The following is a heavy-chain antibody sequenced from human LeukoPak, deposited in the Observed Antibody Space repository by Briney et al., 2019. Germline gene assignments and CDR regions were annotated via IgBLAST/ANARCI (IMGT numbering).Heavy chain of an antibody. CDR1: GFTFSSYS. V-gene: IGHV3-21*01. CDR2: ISSSSSYI. CDR3: ARSQGPYDY. J-gene: IGHJ4*02. Sequence: GGSLRLSCAASGFTFSSYSMNWVRQAPGKGLEWVSSISSSSSYIYYADSVKGRSTISRDNAKNTLYLQLNSLRAEDTAIYYCARSQGPYDYWGQGTLVTVSS.